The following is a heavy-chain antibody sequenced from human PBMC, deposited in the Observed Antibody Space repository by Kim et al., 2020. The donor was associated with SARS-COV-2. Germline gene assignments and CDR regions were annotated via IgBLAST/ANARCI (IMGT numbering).Heavy chain of an antibody. V-gene: IGHV4-59*13. CDR1: GGSISSYY. Sequence: SETLSLTCTVSGGSISSYYWSWIRQPPGKGLEWIGYIYYSGSTNYNPSLKSRVTISVDTSKNQFSLKLSSVTAADTAVYYCARMNFPPESYSSGGWFDPWGQGTLVTVSS. D-gene: IGHD6-19*01. J-gene: IGHJ5*02. CDR2: IYYSGST. CDR3: ARMNFPPESYSSGGWFDP.